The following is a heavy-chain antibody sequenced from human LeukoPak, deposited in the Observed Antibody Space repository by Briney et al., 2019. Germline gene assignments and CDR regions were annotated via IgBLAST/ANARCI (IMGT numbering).Heavy chain of an antibody. V-gene: IGHV3-21*01. CDR2: ISSSSSYI. CDR1: GFTFSSYS. J-gene: IGHJ4*02. Sequence: GGSLRLSCAASGFTFSSYSMNWVRQAPGKGLEWVSSISSSSSYIYYADSVKGRFTISRDNAKNSLYLQMNSLRAEDTAVYYCARDPGGYGGYFDYWGQGTLVTVSS. D-gene: IGHD5-12*01. CDR3: ARDPGGYGGYFDY.